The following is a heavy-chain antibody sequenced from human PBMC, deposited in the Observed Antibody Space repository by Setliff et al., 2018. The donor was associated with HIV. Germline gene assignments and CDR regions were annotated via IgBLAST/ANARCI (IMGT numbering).Heavy chain of an antibody. CDR3: AREYPRVAGPTPYYFDY. Sequence: ASVKVSCKASAYSFTDYFIHWVRQAPGQGLEWMGWISPNSGGTNYAQKFQGRITMTRDTSTSTVYMELSSLTSEDTAVYFCAREYPRVAGPTPYYFDYWGQGTLVTVSS. J-gene: IGHJ4*02. CDR1: AYSFTDYF. CDR2: ISPNSGGT. D-gene: IGHD2-15*01. V-gene: IGHV1-2*02.